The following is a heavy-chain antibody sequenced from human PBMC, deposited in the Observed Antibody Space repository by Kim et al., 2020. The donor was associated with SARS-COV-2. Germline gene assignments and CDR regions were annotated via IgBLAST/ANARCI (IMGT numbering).Heavy chain of an antibody. CDR3: ARELSLRYFDWQYYFDY. CDR2: ISSSGSTI. CDR1: GFTFSDYY. V-gene: IGHV3-11*04. D-gene: IGHD3-9*01. Sequence: GGSLRLSCAAPGFTFSDYYMSWIRQAPGKGLEWVSYISSSGSTIYYADSVKGRFTISRDNAKNSLYLQMNSLRDEDTAVYYCARELSLRYFDWQYYFDYWGQGTLVTVSS. J-gene: IGHJ4*02.